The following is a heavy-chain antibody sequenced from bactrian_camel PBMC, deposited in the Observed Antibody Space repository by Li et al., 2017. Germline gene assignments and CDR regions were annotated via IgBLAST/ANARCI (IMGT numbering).Heavy chain of an antibody. V-gene: IGHV3S40*01. CDR3: VKNLYGLGSHFDY. Sequence: VQLVESGGGLVRPGGSLRLSCAASGYTFSSYDMTWVRQAPGKGLEWVSVINSGGGGINYAGGVEGRSTVSRDNAKNTVYLQLNSLTTEDMATYYCVKNLYGLGSHFDYWGQGTQVTVS. CDR1: GYTFSSYD. CDR2: INSGGGGI. J-gene: IGHJ6*01. D-gene: IGHD5*01.